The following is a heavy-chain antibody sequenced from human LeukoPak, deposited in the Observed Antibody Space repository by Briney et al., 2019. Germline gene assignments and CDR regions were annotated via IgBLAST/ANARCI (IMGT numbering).Heavy chain of an antibody. CDR1: GYSISSDCY. CDR2: IYHSGST. Sequence: SETLSLTCIVSGYSISSDCYWGWIRQPPGKGLEWIGSIYHSGSTYYNPSLKSRVTISVDTSKNQFSLKLSSVTAADTAVYYCARSSSWYMYFDYWGQGTLVTVSS. V-gene: IGHV4-38-2*02. D-gene: IGHD6-13*01. CDR3: ARSSSWYMYFDY. J-gene: IGHJ4*02.